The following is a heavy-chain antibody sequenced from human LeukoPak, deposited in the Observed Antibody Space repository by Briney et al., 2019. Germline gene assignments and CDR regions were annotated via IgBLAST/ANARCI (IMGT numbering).Heavy chain of an antibody. J-gene: IGHJ4*02. CDR3: ARAPFYGSGSFPDY. D-gene: IGHD3-10*01. CDR2: VRKRANSYTT. CDR1: GFTLSDHY. V-gene: IGHV3-72*01. Sequence: GRSLRLSCAASGFTLSDHYMDWVRQAPGKWPEWVGRVRKRANSYTTEYAGSVKGRFTISRDDSKNSQYLQMSSLKTEDTAVYYCARAPFYGSGSFPDYWGQGTLVTVSS.